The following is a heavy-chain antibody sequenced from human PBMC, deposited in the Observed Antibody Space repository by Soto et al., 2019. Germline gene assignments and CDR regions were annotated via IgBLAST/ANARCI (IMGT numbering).Heavy chain of an antibody. CDR2: IYHSGST. D-gene: IGHD3-16*02. CDR1: GGSISSGGYS. CDR3: ARAVMITFGGVIKVWFDP. J-gene: IGHJ5*02. Sequence: NPSETLSLTCAVSGGSISSGGYSWSWIRQPPGKGLEWIGYIYHSGSTYYNPSLKSRVTISVDRSKNQFSLKLSSVTAADTAVYYCARAVMITFGGVIKVWFDPWGQGTLVTVSS. V-gene: IGHV4-30-2*01.